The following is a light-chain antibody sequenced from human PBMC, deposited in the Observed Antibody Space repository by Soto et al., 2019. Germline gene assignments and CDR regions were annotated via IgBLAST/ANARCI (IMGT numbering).Light chain of an antibody. CDR3: CSYAGSSTLGGHVV. J-gene: IGLJ2*01. CDR1: SSDVGSYNL. Sequence: QSALTQPASVSGSPGQSITISCTGTSSDVGSYNLVSWYQQHPDKAPKLMIYEGSKRPSGVSNRFSGSKSGNTASLTISGLQAEDEADYYCCSYAGSSTLGGHVVFGGGTKLTVL. CDR2: EGS. V-gene: IGLV2-23*03.